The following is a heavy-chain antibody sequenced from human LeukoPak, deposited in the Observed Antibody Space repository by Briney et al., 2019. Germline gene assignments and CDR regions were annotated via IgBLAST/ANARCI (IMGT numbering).Heavy chain of an antibody. CDR1: GGSFSGYY. V-gene: IGHV4-34*01. J-gene: IGHJ1*01. CDR2: INHSGSS. D-gene: IGHD4-17*01. Sequence: SETLSLTCAVYGGSFSGYYWSWIRQPPGKGLEWIGEINHSGSSNYNPSLKSRVTISVDTSKIQFSLKLSSVTAADTAVYYCARGEDGDYYFQHWGQGTLVTVSS. CDR3: ARGEDGDYYFQH.